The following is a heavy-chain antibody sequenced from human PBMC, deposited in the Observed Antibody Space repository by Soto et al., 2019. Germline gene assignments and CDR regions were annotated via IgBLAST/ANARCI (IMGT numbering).Heavy chain of an antibody. V-gene: IGHV3-48*01. J-gene: IGHJ6*03. CDR2: ISSSSSTI. CDR1: GFTFSSYS. D-gene: IGHD4-17*01. Sequence: GGSLRLSCAASGFTFSSYSMNWVRQAPGKGLEWVSYISSSSSTIYYADSVKGRFTISRDNAKNSLYLQMNSLRAEDTAVYYCARDLQDNGDYFYYYYYMDVWGKGTTVTVSS. CDR3: ARDLQDNGDYFYYYYYMDV.